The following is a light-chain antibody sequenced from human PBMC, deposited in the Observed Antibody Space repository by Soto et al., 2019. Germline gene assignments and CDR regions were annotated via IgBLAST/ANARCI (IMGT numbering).Light chain of an antibody. CDR3: AAWDDSLNGRYV. V-gene: IGLV1-44*01. Sequence: QSVLTQPPSASGTPGQRVTISCSGDRSNIGSNSVNWYQQLPGTAPKLLIYSNNQRPSGVPDRFSGSKSGTSAFLAISGLQSEDEADYYCAAWDDSLNGRYVFGTGTKVTVL. CDR1: RSNIGSNS. J-gene: IGLJ1*01. CDR2: SNN.